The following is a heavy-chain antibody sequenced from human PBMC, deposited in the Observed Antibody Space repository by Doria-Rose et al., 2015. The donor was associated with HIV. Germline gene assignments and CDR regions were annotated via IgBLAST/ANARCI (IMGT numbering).Heavy chain of an antibody. CDR2: IFSDDER. CDR3: ARIKSSRWYHKYSSDF. V-gene: IGHV2-26*01. D-gene: IGHD6-13*01. Sequence: QITLMESGPVLVKPTETLTLTCTVSGVSLSSPGMGVSRIRQPPGKALEWLANIFSDDERSYKTSLKSRLTISRGTSKSQVVLTMTDMDTVDTATYYCARIKSSRWYHKYSSDFWGQGTLVIVPA. J-gene: IGHJ4*02. CDR1: GVSLSSPGMG.